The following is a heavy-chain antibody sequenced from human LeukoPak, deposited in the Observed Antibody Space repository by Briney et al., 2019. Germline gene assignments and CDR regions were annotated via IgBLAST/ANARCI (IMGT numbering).Heavy chain of an antibody. J-gene: IGHJ6*03. Sequence: SETLSLTCTVSGYSISSVYYWAWIRQPPGKGLERIGSIYHSGSTNYNPSLKSRVTISVDTSKNQFSLKLSSVTAADTAVYYCARLKAPRQLWGSYRRALYYYYMDVWGKGTTVTISS. CDR2: IYHSGST. D-gene: IGHD3-16*02. CDR3: ARLKAPRQLWGSYRRALYYYYMDV. CDR1: GYSISSVYY. V-gene: IGHV4-38-2*02.